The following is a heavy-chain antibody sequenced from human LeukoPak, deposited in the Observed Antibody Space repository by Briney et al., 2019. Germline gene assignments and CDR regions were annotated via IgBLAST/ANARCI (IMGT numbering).Heavy chain of an antibody. Sequence: PGGSLRLSCAASGFTFDDYGMSWVRQAPGKGLEWVSGINWNGGSTGYADSVEGRFTISRDNAKNSLYLQMNSLRAEDTAVYYCTRSQGSWPDYFDYWGQGTLVTVSS. V-gene: IGHV3-20*04. CDR1: GFTFDDYG. CDR2: INWNGGST. CDR3: TRSQGSWPDYFDY. D-gene: IGHD6-13*01. J-gene: IGHJ4*02.